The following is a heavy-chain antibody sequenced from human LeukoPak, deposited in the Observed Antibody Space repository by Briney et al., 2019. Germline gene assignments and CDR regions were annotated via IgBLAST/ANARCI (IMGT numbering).Heavy chain of an antibody. V-gene: IGHV3-23*01. D-gene: IGHD2-15*01. J-gene: IGHJ1*01. CDR1: GFTFSSYA. Sequence: PGGSLRLSCAASGFTFSSYAMSWVRQAPGKGLEWVSAISGRGGSTYYAVSVKGRFTISRDNSKNTLYLQMNSLRAEDTAVYYCAKDYCSGGSCYHQPAIEYFQHWGQGTLVTVSS. CDR2: ISGRGGST. CDR3: AKDYCSGGSCYHQPAIEYFQH.